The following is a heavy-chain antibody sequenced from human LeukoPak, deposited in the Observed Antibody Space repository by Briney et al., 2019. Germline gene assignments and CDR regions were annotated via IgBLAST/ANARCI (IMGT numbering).Heavy chain of an antibody. CDR1: GGSFSGYY. CDR2: INHSGST. Sequence: SETLSLTCAVYGGSFSGYYWSWIRQPPGKGLEWIGEINHSGSTNSNPSLKSRVTISVDTSKNQFSLKLSSVTAADTAVYYCARVEYQLLPYYYYMDVWGKGTTVTVSS. V-gene: IGHV4-34*01. CDR3: ARVEYQLLPYYYYMDV. D-gene: IGHD2-2*01. J-gene: IGHJ6*03.